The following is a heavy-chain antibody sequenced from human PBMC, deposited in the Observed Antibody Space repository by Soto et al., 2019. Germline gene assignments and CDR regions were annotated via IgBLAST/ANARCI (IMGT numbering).Heavy chain of an antibody. CDR2: ISWNSGSI. V-gene: IGHV3-9*01. J-gene: IGHJ4*02. Sequence: PGGALRHRCAGSGFTLGAFTIQGVRPAPGKGLEWVSAISWNSGSIDYADSVKGRFTISRDNAKNSLYLQMNSLRAEDTALYYCAKSHTTSGWYVTTDYWGQATRVTVSS. CDR1: GFTLGAFT. D-gene: IGHD6-19*01. CDR3: AKSHTTSGWYVTTDY.